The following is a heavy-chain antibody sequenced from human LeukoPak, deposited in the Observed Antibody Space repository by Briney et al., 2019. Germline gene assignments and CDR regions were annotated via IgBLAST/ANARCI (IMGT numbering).Heavy chain of an antibody. CDR2: IYHSGST. CDR1: GYSISSAYY. CDR3: ARQGGYYEYVWGSYRPHNGFDP. J-gene: IGHJ5*02. D-gene: IGHD3-16*02. Sequence: SETLSLTCTVSGYSISSAYYWGWIRQPPGKGLEWIGSIYHSGSTYYNPSLKNRVTISVDTSKNQFSLKLSSVTAADTAVYYCARQGGYYEYVWGSYRPHNGFDPWGQGTLVTVSS. V-gene: IGHV4-38-2*02.